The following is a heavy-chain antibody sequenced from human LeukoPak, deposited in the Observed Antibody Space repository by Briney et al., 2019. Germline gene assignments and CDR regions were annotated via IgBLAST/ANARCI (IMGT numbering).Heavy chain of an antibody. CDR2: TSGSGGST. D-gene: IGHD2-2*01. CDR1: GFTFSSYA. CDR3: AKEEPLGYCSSTSCYGPFDY. V-gene: IGHV3-23*01. Sequence: GGSLRLSCAASGFTFSSYAMSWVRQAPGKGLEWVSATSGSGGSTYYADSVKGRFTISRDNSKNTLYLQMNSLRAEDTAVYYCAKEEPLGYCSSTSCYGPFDYWGQGTLVTVSS. J-gene: IGHJ4*02.